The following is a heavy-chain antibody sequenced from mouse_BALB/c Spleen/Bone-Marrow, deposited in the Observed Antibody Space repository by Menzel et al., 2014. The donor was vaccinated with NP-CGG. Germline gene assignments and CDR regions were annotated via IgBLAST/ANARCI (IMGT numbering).Heavy chain of an antibody. Sequence: EVKLMESGGGLVQPGGSLKLSCAASGFDFSRYWMTWVRQAPGKGLEWIGEINPASSTINYTPSLKDKFIISRDNAKNTLYLQMSKVRSEDTAHYYCAKNYYYGYVAYWGQGTLVTVSA. CDR1: GFDFSRYW. D-gene: IGHD1-2*01. J-gene: IGHJ3*01. CDR2: INPASSTI. V-gene: IGHV4-1*02. CDR3: AKNYYYGYVAY.